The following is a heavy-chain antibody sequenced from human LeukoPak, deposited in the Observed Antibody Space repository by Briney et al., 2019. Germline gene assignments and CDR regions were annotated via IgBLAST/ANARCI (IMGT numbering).Heavy chain of an antibody. CDR2: IYSSGST. Sequence: SETLSLTCTVSGGSISSYYWSWIRQPAGKGLEWIGRIYSSGSTNYNPSLKSRVTMSVDRSKNQFSLKLSSVTAADTAVYYCARGHYDILTGYYRTLFDYWGQGTLATVSS. J-gene: IGHJ4*02. CDR3: ARGHYDILTGYYRTLFDY. V-gene: IGHV4-4*07. CDR1: GGSISSYY. D-gene: IGHD3-9*01.